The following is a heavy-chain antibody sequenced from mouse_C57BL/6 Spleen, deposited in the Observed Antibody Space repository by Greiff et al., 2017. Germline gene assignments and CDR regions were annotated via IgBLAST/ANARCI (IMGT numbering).Heavy chain of an antibody. CDR3: GRGRGYDEAMDY. J-gene: IGHJ4*01. D-gene: IGHD2-2*01. CDR1: GYTFTSYW. CDR2: INPSNGGT. V-gene: IGHV1-53*01. Sequence: QVQLQQPGTELVKPGASVKLSCKASGYTFTSYWMHWVTQRTGQGLAWIGNINPSNGGTNYNEKFKSKATLTVDKSSSTAYMQLSSLTSEDSAVYYCGRGRGYDEAMDYWGQGTSVTVSS.